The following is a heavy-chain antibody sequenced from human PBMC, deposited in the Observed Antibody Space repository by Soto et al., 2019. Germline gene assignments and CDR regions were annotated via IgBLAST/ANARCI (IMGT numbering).Heavy chain of an antibody. J-gene: IGHJ4*02. V-gene: IGHV4-59*01. CDR1: GGSISSNY. CDR2: VYNSGST. D-gene: IGHD6-13*01. CDR3: ARYRREAVAGYTLDN. Sequence: SETLSLTCTVSGGSISSNYWTWIRQPPGKGLEWIGYVYNSGSTNYNPSLKSRVTISEDTSKSRFSLKVNSMTAADTAVYYCARYRREAVAGYTLDNWGQGILVTVSS.